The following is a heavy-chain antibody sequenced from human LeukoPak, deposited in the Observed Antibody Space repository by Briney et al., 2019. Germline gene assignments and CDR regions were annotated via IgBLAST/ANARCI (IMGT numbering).Heavy chain of an antibody. V-gene: IGHV1-8*01. J-gene: IGHJ4*02. Sequence: ASVKVSCKATGHTFTSYDINWVRQATGQGLEWMGWMNPDSGNTGYAQKFQGRVTMTRNPSISTAYMELSSLTSEDTAVYYCARRIAAAGVGIVYWGQGTLVTVSS. CDR1: GHTFTSYD. CDR2: MNPDSGNT. CDR3: ARRIAAAGVGIVY. D-gene: IGHD6-13*01.